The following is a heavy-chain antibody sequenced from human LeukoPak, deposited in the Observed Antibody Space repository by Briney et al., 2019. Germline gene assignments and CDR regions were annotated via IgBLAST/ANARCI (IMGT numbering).Heavy chain of an antibody. Sequence: PGGSLRLSCAASGFTFSSYEMNWVRQAPGKGLEWVSYISSSGSTIYYADSVKGRFTISRDNAKNSLYLQMNSLRAEDTAVYYCARASGRGWYGEDYWGQGTLVTVSS. CDR3: ARASGRGWYGEDY. V-gene: IGHV3-48*03. D-gene: IGHD6-19*01. CDR2: ISSSGSTI. J-gene: IGHJ4*02. CDR1: GFTFSSYE.